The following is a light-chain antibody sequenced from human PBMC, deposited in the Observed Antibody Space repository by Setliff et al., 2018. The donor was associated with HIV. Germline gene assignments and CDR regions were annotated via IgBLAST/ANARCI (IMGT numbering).Light chain of an antibody. CDR1: SSDVGRYNY. CDR2: DVS. CDR3: CSYTSISTYV. J-gene: IGLJ1*01. Sequence: GTSSDVGRYNYVSWYQQHPGKTPKLIIYDVSKWPSGVSNRFSASKSGNTASLTISGLQAEDEADYYCCSYTSISTYVFGTGTKVTVL. V-gene: IGLV2-14*03.